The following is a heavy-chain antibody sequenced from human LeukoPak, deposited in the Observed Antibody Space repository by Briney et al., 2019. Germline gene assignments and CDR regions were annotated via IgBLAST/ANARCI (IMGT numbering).Heavy chain of an antibody. CDR1: GFTFSSYA. CDR2: ISYDGSNK. Sequence: GGSLRLSCAASGFTFSSYAMHWVRQAPGKGREWVAVISYDGSNKYYADSVKGRFTISRDNSKNTLYLQMNSLRAEDTAVYYCARESDSSGWYGELWYFDLWGRGTLVTVSS. J-gene: IGHJ2*01. V-gene: IGHV3-30-3*01. D-gene: IGHD6-19*01. CDR3: ARESDSSGWYGELWYFDL.